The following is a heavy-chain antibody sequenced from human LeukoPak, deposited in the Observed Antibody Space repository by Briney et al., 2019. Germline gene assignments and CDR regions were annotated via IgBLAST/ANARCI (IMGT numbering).Heavy chain of an antibody. V-gene: IGHV4-4*02. Sequence: SGTLSLTCAVSGGSISSSNWWSWVRQPPGKGLEWIGEIYHSGSTNYNPSLKSRVTISVDKSKNQFSLKLSSVTAADTAVYYCARAVLRYFDWLLPYFDYWGQGTLVTVSS. CDR1: GGSISSSNW. J-gene: IGHJ4*02. D-gene: IGHD3-9*01. CDR3: ARAVLRYFDWLLPYFDY. CDR2: IYHSGST.